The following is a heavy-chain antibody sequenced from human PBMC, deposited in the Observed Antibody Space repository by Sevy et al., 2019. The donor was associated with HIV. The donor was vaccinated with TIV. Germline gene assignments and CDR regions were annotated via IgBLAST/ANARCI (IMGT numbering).Heavy chain of an antibody. CDR1: GFTFSDSA. Sequence: GGSLRLSCAASGFTFSDSAVHWVRQASGKGLEWVGRIRSRTNNYATSYAASVKGRFTISRDESKSTAYLQMNNLKIEDTAVYYCTGGGSNTGFWGQGTTVTVSS. V-gene: IGHV3-73*01. D-gene: IGHD3-16*01. CDR3: TGGGSNTGF. J-gene: IGHJ6*02. CDR2: IRSRTNNYAT.